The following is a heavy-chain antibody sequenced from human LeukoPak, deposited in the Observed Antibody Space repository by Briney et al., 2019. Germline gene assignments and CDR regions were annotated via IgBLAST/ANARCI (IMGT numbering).Heavy chain of an antibody. CDR2: INYRGNT. Sequence: PSETLSLTCNVSGDSVNNTNYCWAWIRQPPGKGLEGIGSINYRGNTYFNPSLKRRITLSVDSSMNQSSLKLTSVTAADTAMFFCARVTYRSSSPFFNFWGQGTLVTVSS. D-gene: IGHD6-6*01. CDR3: ARVTYRSSSPFFNF. CDR1: GDSVNNTNYC. J-gene: IGHJ4*02. V-gene: IGHV4-39*07.